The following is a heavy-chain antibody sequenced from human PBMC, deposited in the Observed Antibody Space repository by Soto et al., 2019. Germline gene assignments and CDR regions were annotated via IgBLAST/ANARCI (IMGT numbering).Heavy chain of an antibody. V-gene: IGHV3-9*01. CDR1: GFTFDDYA. CDR3: ERKFWSGAGAPPAS. CDR2: ISWNSGTI. J-gene: IGHJ4*02. D-gene: IGHD6-19*01. Sequence: HPGGSLRLSCAASGFTFDDYAMHWVRQAPGKGLEWVTGISWNSGTIGYADSGKGRFTISRKNPKTPLYLQINILRMEARAFYYFERKFWSGAGAPPASGGKGTLVPVSS.